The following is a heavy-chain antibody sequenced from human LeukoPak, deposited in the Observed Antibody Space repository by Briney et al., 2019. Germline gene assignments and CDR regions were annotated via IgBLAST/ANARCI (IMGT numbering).Heavy chain of an antibody. CDR3: AKDIKWLRVVGDAFDI. V-gene: IGHV3-23*01. D-gene: IGHD2-15*01. Sequence: PGGSLRLSCAASGFTFSSYAMSWVRQAPGKGLEWVSAISGSGGSTYYADSVKGRFTISRDNSKNTLYLQMNSLRAEDTAVYYCAKDIKWLRVVGDAFDIWGQGTMVTVSS. CDR2: ISGSGGST. CDR1: GFTFSSYA. J-gene: IGHJ3*02.